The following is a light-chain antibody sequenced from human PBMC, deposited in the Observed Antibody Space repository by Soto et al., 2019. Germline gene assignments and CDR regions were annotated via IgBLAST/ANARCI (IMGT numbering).Light chain of an antibody. CDR2: AAS. CDR1: QSISSY. Sequence: IRVTQSPSTLSAAVGDKVTISCRASQSISSYLNWYQQKPGKAPKLLIYAASSLQSGVPSRFSGSGSGTDFTLTISSLQPEDFATYYCQQSYSTLVTFGQGTKV. J-gene: IGKJ1*01. V-gene: IGKV1-39*01. CDR3: QQSYSTLVT.